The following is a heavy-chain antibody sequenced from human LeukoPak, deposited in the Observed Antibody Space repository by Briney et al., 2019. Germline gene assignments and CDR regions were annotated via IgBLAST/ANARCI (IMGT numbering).Heavy chain of an antibody. CDR1: GFTFSSYT. Sequence: GGSLRLSCAASGFTFSSYTMNWVRQAPGKGLEWVSSISSTSTYIHDADSVKGRFTIYRDNAKNSLYLQMNSLRVEDTAVYFCARDPGAFPYFFDCWGQGTLVTVSS. CDR3: ARDPGAFPYFFDC. D-gene: IGHD4/OR15-4a*01. CDR2: ISSTSTYI. V-gene: IGHV3-21*04. J-gene: IGHJ4*02.